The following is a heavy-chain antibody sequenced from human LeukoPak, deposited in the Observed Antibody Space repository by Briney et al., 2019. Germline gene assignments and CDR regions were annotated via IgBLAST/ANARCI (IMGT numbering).Heavy chain of an antibody. D-gene: IGHD4-17*01. CDR2: ISNSGGST. Sequence: GGSLRLSCAVSGFTFSSYAMSWVRQAPGKGLEWVSGISNSGGSTYYADSVKARFTISRDISKDTLFLQMNSLRAEDTAVYYCASGGDGDYKDLYYYYGMDVWGQGTTVTVSS. V-gene: IGHV3-23*01. CDR3: ASGGDGDYKDLYYYYGMDV. J-gene: IGHJ6*02. CDR1: GFTFSSYA.